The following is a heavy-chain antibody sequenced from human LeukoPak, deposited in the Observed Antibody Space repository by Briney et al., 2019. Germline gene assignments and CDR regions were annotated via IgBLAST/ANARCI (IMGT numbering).Heavy chain of an antibody. CDR3: ARSTTVVDAFDI. CDR1: GGSISSGGYY. J-gene: IGHJ3*02. Sequence: SQTLSLTCTVSGGSISSGGYYWSWIRQHPGTGLEWIGYIYYSGSTYYNPSLKSRVTISVDTSKNQFSLKLSSVTAADTAVYYCARSTTVVDAFDIWGQGTMVTVSS. V-gene: IGHV4-31*03. CDR2: IYYSGST. D-gene: IGHD4-17*01.